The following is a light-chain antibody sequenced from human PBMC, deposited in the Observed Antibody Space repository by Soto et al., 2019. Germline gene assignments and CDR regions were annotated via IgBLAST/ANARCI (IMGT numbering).Light chain of an antibody. CDR2: GAS. J-gene: IGKJ1*01. CDR3: QHYNSYPLT. CDR1: QGIGNA. Sequence: AIQMTQSSSSLSASVGDTVTISCRASQGIGNALAWYQQKPGKPPKLLIYGASNLPSGVPPRFSGSGSGTELTLTISSLQPDDFATYYCQHYNSYPLTFGQGTKVDIK. V-gene: IGKV1-13*02.